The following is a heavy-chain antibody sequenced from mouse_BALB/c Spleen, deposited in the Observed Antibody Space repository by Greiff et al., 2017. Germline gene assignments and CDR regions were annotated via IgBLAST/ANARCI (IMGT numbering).Heavy chain of an antibody. CDR2: ISSGGGST. V-gene: IGHV5-12-1*01. CDR1: GFAFSSYD. D-gene: IGHD1-1*01. CDR3: ARQGYGSSYFAY. Sequence: EVKLVESGGGLVKPGGSLKLSCAASGFAFSSYDMSWVRQTPEKRLEWVAYISSGGGSTYYPDTVKGRFTISRDNAKNTLYLQMSSLKSEDTAMYYCARQGYGSSYFAYWGQGTLVTVAA. J-gene: IGHJ3*01.